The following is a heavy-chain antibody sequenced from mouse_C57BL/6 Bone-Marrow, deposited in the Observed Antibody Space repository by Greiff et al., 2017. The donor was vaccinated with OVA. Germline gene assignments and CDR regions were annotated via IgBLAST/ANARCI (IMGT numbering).Heavy chain of an antibody. CDR2: INPYNGGT. J-gene: IGHJ3*01. V-gene: IGHV1-19*01. CDR1: GYTFTDYY. CDR3: ASTPRGFAY. Sequence: VQLQQSGPVLVKPGASVKMSCKASGYTFTDYYMNWVKQSHGKSLEWIGVINPYNGGTSYNQKFKGKATLTVDKSSSTAYMELNSLTSEDSAVYYCASTPRGFAYWGQGTLVTVSA.